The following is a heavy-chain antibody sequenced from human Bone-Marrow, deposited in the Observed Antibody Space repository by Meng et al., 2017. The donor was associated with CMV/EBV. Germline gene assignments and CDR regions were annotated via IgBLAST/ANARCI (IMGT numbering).Heavy chain of an antibody. J-gene: IGHJ4*02. CDR2: INPKSAGT. Sequence: QVQLVHSGSEAKKPGASVKVSCKTSGYTFVGHYIHWVRQAPGQGLEWMGRINPKSAGTDYVEKFQGRVTMTRDTSNTIVYMELSRLTADDTAVYYCTRTWIDSFTPDFDYWGQGSLVTVSS. CDR3: TRTWIDSFTPDFDY. D-gene: IGHD2-2*03. CDR1: GYTFVGHY. V-gene: IGHV1-2*06.